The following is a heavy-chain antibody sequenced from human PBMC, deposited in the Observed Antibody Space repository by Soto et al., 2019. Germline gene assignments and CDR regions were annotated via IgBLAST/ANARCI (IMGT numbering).Heavy chain of an antibody. V-gene: IGHV4-30-2*01. CDR2: IYHSGST. J-gene: IGHJ5*02. CDR1: GGSISSGGYS. D-gene: IGHD7-27*01. Sequence: SETLCLTCAVAGGSISSGGYSWSWIRQPPGKGLEWIGYIYHSGSTYYNPSLKSRVTISVDRSKNQFSLKLSSVTAADTAVYYCARVPGPWGQGTLVTVS. CDR3: ARVPGP.